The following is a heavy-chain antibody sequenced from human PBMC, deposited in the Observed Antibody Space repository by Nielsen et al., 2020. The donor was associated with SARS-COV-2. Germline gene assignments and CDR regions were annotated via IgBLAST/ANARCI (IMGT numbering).Heavy chain of an antibody. CDR2: INVGNGNT. Sequence: ASVKVSCKASGYSFTSYAMHWVRQAPGQRLEWMGWINVGNGNTKYSQKFQGRVTITRDTSASTAYMELSSLRSEDTAVYYCARQSGSYLHYFDYWGQGTLVTVSS. V-gene: IGHV1-3*01. CDR3: ARQSGSYLHYFDY. D-gene: IGHD1-26*01. CDR1: GYSFTSYA. J-gene: IGHJ4*02.